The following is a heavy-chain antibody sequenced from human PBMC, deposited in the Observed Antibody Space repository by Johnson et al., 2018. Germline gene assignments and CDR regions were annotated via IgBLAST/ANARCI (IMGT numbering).Heavy chain of an antibody. CDR1: GFTLSSYG. CDR2: ISKDGNNK. D-gene: IGHD6-13*01. CDR3: EGEKAAAATVGNY. J-gene: IGHJ4*02. Sequence: VQLGESGGGVVQPGRSLRLSCAASGFTLSSYGMHWVRQAPGRGLEWVAAISKDGNNKIYGDSVKGRFTISRDNSKNTVYLQMNSLRTEDTAVYYCEGEKAAAATVGNYWGQGTLVTVSS. V-gene: IGHV3-30*03.